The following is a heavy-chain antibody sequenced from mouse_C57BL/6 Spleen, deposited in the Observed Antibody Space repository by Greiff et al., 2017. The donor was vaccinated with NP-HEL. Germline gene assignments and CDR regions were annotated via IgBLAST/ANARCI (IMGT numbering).Heavy chain of an antibody. J-gene: IGHJ3*01. V-gene: IGHV5-17*01. CDR3: ARRTGMWFAY. D-gene: IGHD4-1*01. CDR1: GFTFSDYG. Sequence: EVKLVESGGGLVKPGGSLKLSCAASGFTFSDYGMHWVRQAPEKGLEWVAYISSGSSTIYYADTVKGRFTISRDNAKNTLFLQMTSLRSEDTAMYYCARRTGMWFAYWGQGTLVTVSA. CDR2: ISSGSSTI.